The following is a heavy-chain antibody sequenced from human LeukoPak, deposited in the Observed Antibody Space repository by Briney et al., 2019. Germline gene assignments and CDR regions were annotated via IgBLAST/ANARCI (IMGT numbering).Heavy chain of an antibody. D-gene: IGHD5-18*01. V-gene: IGHV1-18*04. CDR3: ASGYSYDL. CDR2: ISAYNGNT. J-gene: IGHJ5*02. Sequence: ASVKVPCKASGYTFTSYYMHWVRQAPGQGLEWMGWISAYNGNTNYAQKLQGRVTMTTDTSTSTAYMELRSLRSDDTAVYYCASGYSYDLWGQGTLVTVSS. CDR1: GYTFTSYY.